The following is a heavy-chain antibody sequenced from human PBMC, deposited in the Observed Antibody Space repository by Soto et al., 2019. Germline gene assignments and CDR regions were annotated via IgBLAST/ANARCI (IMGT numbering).Heavy chain of an antibody. D-gene: IGHD5-12*01. V-gene: IGHV1-69*01. CDR1: GGTFNNYA. J-gene: IGHJ4*02. Sequence: QVQLVQSGAEVKKPGSSVKVSCKASGGTFNNYAISWVRQAPGQGLEWMGGIIPIIGTADYAHKFQGRLAINADETKGTTFMELGSFRSEDTAPYYRSEGGVDVVATSAFDYWGQGTLVTVSS. CDR2: IIPIIGTA. CDR3: SEGGVDVVATSAFDY.